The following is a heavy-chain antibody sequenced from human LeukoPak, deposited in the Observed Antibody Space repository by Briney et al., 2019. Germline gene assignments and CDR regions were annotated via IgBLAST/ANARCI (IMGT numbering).Heavy chain of an antibody. Sequence: GGSLRLSCAASGFTFSDYYMSWIRQAPGKGLEWVSYISSSGSTIYYADSVKGRFTISRDNAKNSLYLQMNSLRAEDTAVYYCARDSNYDLWSGPQYGKPHNWFDPWGRGTLVTVSS. V-gene: IGHV3-11*04. D-gene: IGHD3-3*01. CDR3: ARDSNYDLWSGPQYGKPHNWFDP. CDR2: ISSSGSTI. J-gene: IGHJ5*02. CDR1: GFTFSDYY.